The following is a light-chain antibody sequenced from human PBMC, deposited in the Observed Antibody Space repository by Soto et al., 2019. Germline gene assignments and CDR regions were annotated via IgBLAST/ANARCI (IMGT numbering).Light chain of an antibody. CDR2: EVS. CDR3: SSHTSSSNQL. Sequence: QSALTQPASVSGSPGQSITISCTGTTSDVGRYNYVSWYQQHPGTAPKLMIYEVSNRPSGVSNRFSGSKSGNTASLTISGLQAEDEADYYCSSHTSSSNQLFGNGPKAT. CDR1: TSDVGRYNY. V-gene: IGLV2-14*01. J-gene: IGLJ1*01.